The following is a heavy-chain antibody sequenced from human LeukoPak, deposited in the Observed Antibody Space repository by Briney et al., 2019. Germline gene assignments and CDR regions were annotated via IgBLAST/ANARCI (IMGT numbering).Heavy chain of an antibody. D-gene: IGHD5-18*01. J-gene: IGHJ5*02. CDR1: GFTFSSYG. CDR3: ASSGYSYGPQGDWFDP. Sequence: PGGSLRLSCAASGFTFSSYGMHWVRQAPGKGLEWVAVISYDGSNKYYADSVKGRFTISRDNSKNTLYLQMNSLRAEDTAVYYCASSGYSYGPQGDWFDPWGQGTLVTVSS. V-gene: IGHV3-30*19. CDR2: ISYDGSNK.